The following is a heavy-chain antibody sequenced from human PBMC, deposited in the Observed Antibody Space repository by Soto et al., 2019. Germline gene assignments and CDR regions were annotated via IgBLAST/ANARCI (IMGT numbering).Heavy chain of an antibody. CDR2: INHSGST. V-gene: IGHV4-34*01. CDR1: GGSFSGYY. CDR3: ARKRRGYCSSTSCYAGYYYYGMDV. Sequence: ETLSLTCAVYGGSFSGYYWSWIRQPPGKGLEWIGEINHSGSTNYNPSLKSRVTISVDTSKNQFSLKLSSVTAADTAVYYCARKRRGYCSSTSCYAGYYYYGMDVWGQGTTVTVSS. D-gene: IGHD2-2*01. J-gene: IGHJ6*02.